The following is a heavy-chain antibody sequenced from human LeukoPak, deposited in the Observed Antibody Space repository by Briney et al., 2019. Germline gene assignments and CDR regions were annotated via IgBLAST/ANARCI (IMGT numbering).Heavy chain of an antibody. CDR2: ISGIGNTI. CDR1: GFTFSDYD. D-gene: IGHD3-10*01. Sequence: GGSLRLSCAASGFTFSDYDMTWIRQAPGKGLEWVSYISGIGNTIYYADSVKGRLTISRDNAKNSLYLQMNSLRAEDTAVYYCATTWGSGSYFGYWGQGTLVTVSS. CDR3: ATTWGSGSYFGY. J-gene: IGHJ4*02. V-gene: IGHV3-11*01.